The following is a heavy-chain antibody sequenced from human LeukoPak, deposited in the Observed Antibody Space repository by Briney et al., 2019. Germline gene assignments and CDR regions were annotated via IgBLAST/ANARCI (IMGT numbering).Heavy chain of an antibody. J-gene: IGHJ4*02. D-gene: IGHD1-26*01. CDR2: MNPNSGNT. CDR1: GYTFTSYD. CDR3: ARGLPRARGVGATTFFY. Sequence: ASVKVSCKASGYTFTSYDINWVRQATGQGLEWMGWMNPNSGNTGYAQKFQGRVTMTRNTSISTAYMELSSLRSEDTAVYYCARGLPRARGVGATTFFYWGQGILVTVSS. V-gene: IGHV1-8*01.